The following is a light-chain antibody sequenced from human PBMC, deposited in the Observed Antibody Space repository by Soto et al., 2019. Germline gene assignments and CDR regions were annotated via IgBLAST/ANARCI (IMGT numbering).Light chain of an antibody. V-gene: IGKV3-15*01. CDR2: GAS. Sequence: EIVLTQSPATLSLSPGERATLSCRASQSVSSYLAWYQQKPGQAPRLLIYGASTRATGIPARFSGSGSGTEFTLTITSLQSEDFAVYYCQQYNNWPRTFGQGTKVGI. CDR1: QSVSSY. J-gene: IGKJ1*01. CDR3: QQYNNWPRT.